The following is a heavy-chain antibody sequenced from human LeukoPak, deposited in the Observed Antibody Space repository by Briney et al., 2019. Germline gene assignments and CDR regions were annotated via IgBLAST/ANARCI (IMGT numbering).Heavy chain of an antibody. D-gene: IGHD1-26*01. CDR3: ARRSPIKVGGDAYDI. V-gene: IGHV4-4*07. CDR1: GGSIGGFY. J-gene: IGHJ3*02. CDR2: IFTSGST. Sequence: PSETLSLTCTVSGGSIGGFYWSWIRQPAGKGPEWIGRIFTSGSTAYNPSLQSRLTMSIDISKNQFSLRLTSVTAADTAVYYCARRSPIKVGGDAYDIWGQGTLVTVSS.